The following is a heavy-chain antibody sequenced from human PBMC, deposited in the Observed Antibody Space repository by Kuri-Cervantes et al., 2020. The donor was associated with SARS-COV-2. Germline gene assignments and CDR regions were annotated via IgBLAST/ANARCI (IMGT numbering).Heavy chain of an antibody. D-gene: IGHD4-23*01. CDR2: INPSGGGT. CDR1: GYIFTNYY. V-gene: IGHV1-46*01. Sequence: ASVKVSCKASGYIFTNYYMSWVRQAPGQGLEWLGIINPSGGGTSYAQKFQGRVTMTRDTSISTAYMELSRLRSDDTAVYYCARDPGGLDAFDIWGQGTMVTVSS. J-gene: IGHJ3*02. CDR3: ARDPGGLDAFDI.